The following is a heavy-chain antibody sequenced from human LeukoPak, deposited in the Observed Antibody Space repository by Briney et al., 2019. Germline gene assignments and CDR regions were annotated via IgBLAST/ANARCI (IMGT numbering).Heavy chain of an antibody. V-gene: IGHV1-2*02. D-gene: IGHD2-15*01. CDR2: INPTSGGT. Sequence: ASVKVSCNASGYTFTGYYMHWGRQAPGDGLKRMGWINPTSGGTNYAQKFQGRVTMTRDTSISTAYMELSRLRSDDTAVYYCARERTLTSCYDYWGRGTLVTVSS. CDR1: GYTFTGYY. CDR3: ARERTLTSCYDY. J-gene: IGHJ4*02.